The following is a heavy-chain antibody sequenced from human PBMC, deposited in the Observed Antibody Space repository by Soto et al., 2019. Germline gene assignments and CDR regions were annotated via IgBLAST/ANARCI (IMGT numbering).Heavy chain of an antibody. V-gene: IGHV4-59*11. D-gene: IGHD3-10*01. Sequence: SETLSLTCTVSGGSISSHFWSWIRQPPGKGLEWIGYIYYTGSTKYNPSLKSRVSISVATSKNQFSLNLNSVTAADTAVYYCVRSGAGMNWGQGTLVTVSS. J-gene: IGHJ4*02. CDR2: IYYTGST. CDR3: VRSGAGMN. CDR1: GGSISSHF.